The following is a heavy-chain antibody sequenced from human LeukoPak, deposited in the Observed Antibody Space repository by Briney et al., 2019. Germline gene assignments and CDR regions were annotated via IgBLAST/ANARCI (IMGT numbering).Heavy chain of an antibody. CDR3: ATAKDSSGWYGAFDI. CDR1: GYTLTELS. CDR2: FDPENGET. Sequence: ASVKVSCKVSGYTLTELSMHWVRQAPGKGLEWMGGFDPENGETIYAQKMQGRVTMTEDTSTDTAYMELSSLRSEDTAVYYCATAKDSSGWYGAFDIWGQGTMVTVSP. D-gene: IGHD6-19*01. V-gene: IGHV1-24*01. J-gene: IGHJ3*02.